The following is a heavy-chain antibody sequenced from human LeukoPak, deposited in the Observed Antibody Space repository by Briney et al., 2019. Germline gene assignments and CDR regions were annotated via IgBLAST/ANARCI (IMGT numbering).Heavy chain of an antibody. CDR1: GFTFGSHA. V-gene: IGHV3-23*01. J-gene: IGHJ4*02. CDR2: IFGSGGSP. Sequence: GGSLRLSCEASGFTFGSHAMYWVRQAPGKGLEWVAGIFGSGGSPHYADSVKGRFTISRDNPRNTVYLQIHRLRDDDTAVYYCGKTTGGYSSGQKPGWPVDFWGQGTLVTVSS. D-gene: IGHD5-18*01. CDR3: GKTTGGYSSGQKPGWPVDF.